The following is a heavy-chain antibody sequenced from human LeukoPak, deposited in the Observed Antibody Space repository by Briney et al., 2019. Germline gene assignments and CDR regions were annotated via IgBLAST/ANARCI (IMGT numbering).Heavy chain of an antibody. CDR2: VCHDGGT. CDR1: SGSISSSTW. V-gene: IGHV4-4*02. J-gene: IGHJ5*02. D-gene: IGHD2-15*01. CDR3: AKEGRDSGGYNGWFEP. Sequence: SGTLSLTCAVSSGSISSSTWWSWVRQHPGKGLEWIGYVCHDGGTSYNPSLKSRVTVAIDTSKNQFSLKLNSVTAADTAVFYCAKEGRDSGGYNGWFEPWGQGTLVTVSS.